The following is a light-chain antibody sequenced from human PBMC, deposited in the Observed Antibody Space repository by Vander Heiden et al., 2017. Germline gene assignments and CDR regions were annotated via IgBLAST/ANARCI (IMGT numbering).Light chain of an antibody. CDR2: EVS. J-gene: IGLJ1*01. Sequence: QSGLTQPDSVSGSPGQSITISCTGTSSDVGGYNYVSWYQQHPGKAPKLMIYEVSNRPSGVSNRFSGSKSGNTASLTISGLQAEDEADYYCSSYTSSSIPYVFGTGTKVTVL. CDR3: SSYTSSSIPYV. CDR1: SSDVGGYNY. V-gene: IGLV2-14*01.